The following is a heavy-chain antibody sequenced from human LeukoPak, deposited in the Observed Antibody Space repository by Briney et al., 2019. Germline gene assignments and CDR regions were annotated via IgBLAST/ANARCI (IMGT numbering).Heavy chain of an antibody. J-gene: IGHJ5*01. CDR1: GFTFSSYE. V-gene: IGHV3-48*03. CDR2: ISGSGSTI. Sequence: PGGSLRLSCAASGFTFSSYEMNWVRQAPGKGPQWVSYISGSGSTIWYADSVKGRFTISRDNAKNSLYLQMNSLRAEDTAVYYCARENWFDSWGQGTLVTVSS. CDR3: ARENWFDS.